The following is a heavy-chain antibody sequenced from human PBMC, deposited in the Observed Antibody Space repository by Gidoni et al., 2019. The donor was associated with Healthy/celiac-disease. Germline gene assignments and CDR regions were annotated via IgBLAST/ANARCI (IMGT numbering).Heavy chain of an antibody. CDR1: GFSLSTSGVG. Sequence: QITLKESGPTLVKPTQTITLTCPFSGFSLSTSGVGVGWIRQPPGKALEGLALSYWDDDKRYSPSLKSRLTITKDTSKNQVGLTMTNMDPVDTATYYCAHRTASSSWYESAFDIWGQGTMVTVSA. CDR3: AHRTASSSWYESAFDI. J-gene: IGHJ3*02. V-gene: IGHV2-5*02. D-gene: IGHD6-13*01. CDR2: SYWDDDK.